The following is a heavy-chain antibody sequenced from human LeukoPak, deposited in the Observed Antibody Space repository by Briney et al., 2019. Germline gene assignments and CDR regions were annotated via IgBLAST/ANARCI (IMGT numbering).Heavy chain of an antibody. D-gene: IGHD2/OR15-2a*01. CDR3: TRENRPFCPFAY. CDR2: IAHDGTR. J-gene: IGHJ4*02. V-gene: IGHV4-4*02. CDR1: GGSIDMTNY. Sequence: PSGTLSLTCGVSGGSIDMTNYWSWVRQAPGKGPEWIGEIAHDGTRNYNASLRSRVAMSLDRANNQFSLSLTSVTAADTAVYYCTRENRPFCPFAYWGQGVLVTVSS.